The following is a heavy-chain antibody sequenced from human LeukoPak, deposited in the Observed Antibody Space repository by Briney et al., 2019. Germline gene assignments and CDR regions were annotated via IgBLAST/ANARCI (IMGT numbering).Heavy chain of an antibody. J-gene: IGHJ4*02. V-gene: IGHV3-21*01. D-gene: IGHD6-13*01. CDR3: SRAPRSGTSACGY. Sequence: SVKGRFTISRDNAENSLYLQMNSLRAEDTAVYYCSRAPRSGTSACGYWGQGTLVTVSS.